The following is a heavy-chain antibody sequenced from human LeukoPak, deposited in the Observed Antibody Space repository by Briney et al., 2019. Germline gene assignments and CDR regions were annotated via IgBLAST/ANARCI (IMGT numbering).Heavy chain of an antibody. CDR2: IRSKAYGGTT. D-gene: IGHD4-23*01. V-gene: IGHV3-49*03. CDR1: GFTFGDYA. Sequence: GRSLRLSCTASGFTFGDYAMSWFRQAPGKGLEWVGFIRSKAYGGTTEYAASVKGRFTISRDDSKSIAYLQMNSVKTEDTAVYYCTRVLRGYGGYYFDYWGQGTLVTVSS. CDR3: TRVLRGYGGYYFDY. J-gene: IGHJ4*02.